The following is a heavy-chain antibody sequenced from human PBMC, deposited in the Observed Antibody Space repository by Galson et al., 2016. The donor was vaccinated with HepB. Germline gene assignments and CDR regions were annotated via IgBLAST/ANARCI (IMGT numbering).Heavy chain of an antibody. Sequence: SLRLSCAASEFSFSYYGMHWVRQAAGKGLEWVAVISYDGSNKYYADSVKGRFTISRDNSKNTLYLQMHSLRVEDTAVYYCVKDTGAVMVADSTDAFDIWGQGTMVTVSS. CDR1: EFSFSYYG. CDR2: ISYDGSNK. CDR3: VKDTGAVMVADSTDAFDI. V-gene: IGHV3-30*18. D-gene: IGHD2-15*01. J-gene: IGHJ3*02.